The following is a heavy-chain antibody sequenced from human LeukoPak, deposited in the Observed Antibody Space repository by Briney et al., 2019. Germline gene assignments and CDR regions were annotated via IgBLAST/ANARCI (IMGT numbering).Heavy chain of an antibody. CDR2: ISGSGTGT. Sequence: GGSLRLSCAASAFTFNTYAMSWVRQAPGKGLEWVSGISGSGTGTYYADSVKGRFTISRDNAKNSLYLQMNSLRAEDTAVYYCARDSKGYYDYVWGTSPGGYWGQGTLVTVSS. D-gene: IGHD3-16*01. V-gene: IGHV3-23*01. CDR1: AFTFNTYA. J-gene: IGHJ4*02. CDR3: ARDSKGYYDYVWGTSPGGY.